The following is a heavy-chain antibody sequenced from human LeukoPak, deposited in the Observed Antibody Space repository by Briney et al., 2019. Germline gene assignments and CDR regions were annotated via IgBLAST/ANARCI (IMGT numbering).Heavy chain of an antibody. D-gene: IGHD3-3*01. CDR3: ARWGFWSGYYDAFDI. J-gene: IGHJ3*02. CDR2: IYYSGST. Sequence: SETLSLTCTVSGGSISSSSYYWGWIRQPPGKGLEWIGSIYYSGSTYYNPSLKSRVTISVDTSKNQFSLKLSSVTAADTAVYYCARWGFWSGYYDAFDIWGQGTMVTVSS. V-gene: IGHV4-39*01. CDR1: GGSISSSSYY.